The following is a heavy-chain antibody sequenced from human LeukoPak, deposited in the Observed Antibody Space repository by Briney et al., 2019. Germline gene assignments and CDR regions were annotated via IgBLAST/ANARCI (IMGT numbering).Heavy chain of an antibody. CDR3: ATENGG. Sequence: PGGSLRLSCAASGFTFNTYSMSWVRQAPGKGLEWVSIISRTSESIFYADSVKGRFTISRDNSKNTLYLQMNSLRVEDTAVYYCATENGGWGQGTLVTVSS. J-gene: IGHJ4*02. V-gene: IGHV3-23*01. D-gene: IGHD1-1*01. CDR2: ISRTSESI. CDR1: GFTFNTYS.